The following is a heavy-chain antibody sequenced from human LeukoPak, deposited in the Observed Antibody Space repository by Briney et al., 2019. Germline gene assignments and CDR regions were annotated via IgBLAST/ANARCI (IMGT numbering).Heavy chain of an antibody. D-gene: IGHD3-22*01. Sequence: ASVKVSCKASGYTFTGYYMHWVRQAPGQGLEWMGWINPNSGGTNYAQKFQGRVTMTRDTSISTAYMELGRLRSDDTAVYYCARDKADYYDSSGYYGNWFDPWGQGTLVTVSS. CDR3: ARDKADYYDSSGYYGNWFDP. CDR1: GYTFTGYY. CDR2: INPNSGGT. J-gene: IGHJ5*02. V-gene: IGHV1-2*02.